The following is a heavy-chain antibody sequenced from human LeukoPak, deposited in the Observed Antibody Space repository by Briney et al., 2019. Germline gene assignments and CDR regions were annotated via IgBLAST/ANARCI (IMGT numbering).Heavy chain of an antibody. D-gene: IGHD6-19*01. CDR1: GFTFSSYW. V-gene: IGHV3-74*01. CDR3: ARASYSRAWTLFDY. J-gene: IGHJ4*02. Sequence: QPGGSLRLSCAASGFTFSSYWMNWVRQAPGKGLVWVSSLSTDGSSTYYADSVKGRITISRDNAKNTLHLQMSSLRADDTAVYYCARASYSRAWTLFDYWGQGTLVTASS. CDR2: LSTDGSST.